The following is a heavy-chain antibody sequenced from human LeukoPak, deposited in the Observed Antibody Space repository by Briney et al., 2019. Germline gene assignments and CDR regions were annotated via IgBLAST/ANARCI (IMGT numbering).Heavy chain of an antibody. Sequence: PGGSLRLSCAASGFTFNNYAMNWVRQAPGKGLEWVSSISGSGGNTNYADSVKGRFTISRDNAKNTLYLQMNSLRAEDTAVYYCVRDRYEGKGPGSNAFDIWGQGTTVTVSS. J-gene: IGHJ3*02. CDR3: VRDRYEGKGPGSNAFDI. V-gene: IGHV3-23*01. CDR2: ISGSGGNT. D-gene: IGHD3-10*01. CDR1: GFTFNNYA.